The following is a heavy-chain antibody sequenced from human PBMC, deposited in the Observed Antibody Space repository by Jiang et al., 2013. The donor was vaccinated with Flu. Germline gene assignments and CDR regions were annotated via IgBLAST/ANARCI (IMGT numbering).Heavy chain of an antibody. CDR1: DGSISSSSYY. CDR2: IYYSGST. D-gene: IGHD3-22*01. J-gene: IGHJ4*02. CDR3: VRQDYDRPFDY. V-gene: IGHV4-39*01. Sequence: LLKPSETLSLTCTVSDGSISSSSYYWGWIRQPPGKGLEWIGSIYYSGSTYYNPSLKSRVTISVDTSKNQFSLKLSSVTAADTAVYYCVRQDYDRPFDYWGQGTLVTVSS.